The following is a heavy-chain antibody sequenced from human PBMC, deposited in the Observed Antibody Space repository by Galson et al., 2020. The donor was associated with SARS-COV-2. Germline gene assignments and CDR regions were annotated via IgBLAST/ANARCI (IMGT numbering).Heavy chain of an antibody. CDR3: ARQGDSGWYSDY. CDR2: IYPGDSDT. D-gene: IGHD6-19*01. J-gene: IGHJ4*02. V-gene: IGHV5-51*01. Sequence: ESLNISCKASAYTFTTYWISWVRQMPGKGREWVGIIYPGDSDTRYSPSFQGQVTISVDKSINTAYSQWSSLKASDTAIYYCARQGDSGWYSDYWGQGTLVTVAS. CDR1: AYTFTTYW.